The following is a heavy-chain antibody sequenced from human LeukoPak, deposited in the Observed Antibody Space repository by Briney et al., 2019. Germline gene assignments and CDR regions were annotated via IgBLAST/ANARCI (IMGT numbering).Heavy chain of an antibody. D-gene: IGHD3-10*01. CDR2: IYNSVIT. Sequence: SETLSITCTVSGGSIDSFHWSWIRQPQGKGLEWIGYIYNSVITNSNPSLTSRVTMSVDTSKTQFSLKLGSLTAADTAIYYCARVSGGSGSGPVDYWGQGTLVTVSS. V-gene: IGHV4-59*01. J-gene: IGHJ4*02. CDR1: GGSIDSFH. CDR3: ARVSGGSGSGPVDY.